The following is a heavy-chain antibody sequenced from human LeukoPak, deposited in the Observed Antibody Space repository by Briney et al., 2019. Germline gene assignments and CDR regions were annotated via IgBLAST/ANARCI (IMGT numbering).Heavy chain of an antibody. V-gene: IGHV3-30*18. CDR2: ISYDGSNK. Sequence: GGSLRLSCAASRFTFSSYGMHWVRQAPGKGLEWVAVISYDGSNKYYADSVKGRFTISRDNSKNTLYLQMNSLRAEDTAVHYCAKDRGYSGYFWGQGTLVTVSS. CDR3: AKDRGYSGYF. D-gene: IGHD5-12*01. CDR1: RFTFSSYG. J-gene: IGHJ4*02.